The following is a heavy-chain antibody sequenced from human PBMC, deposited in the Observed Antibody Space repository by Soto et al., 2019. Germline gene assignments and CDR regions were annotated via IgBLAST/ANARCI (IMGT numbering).Heavy chain of an antibody. V-gene: IGHV4-31*03. CDR1: GGSISSGGYY. CDR3: ASGLSSTYYYDSSGPLTAGPFDY. D-gene: IGHD3-22*01. J-gene: IGHJ4*02. CDR2: IYYSGST. Sequence: QVQLQESGPGLVKPSQTLSLTCTVSGGSISSGGYYWSWIRQHPGKGLEWIGYIYYSGSTYYNPSLKSRVTISVDTSKNQFSLKLSSGTAADTAVYYCASGLSSTYYYDSSGPLTAGPFDYWGQGTLVTVSS.